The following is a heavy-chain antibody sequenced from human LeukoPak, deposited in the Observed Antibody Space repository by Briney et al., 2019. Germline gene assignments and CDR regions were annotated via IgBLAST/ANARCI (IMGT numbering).Heavy chain of an antibody. D-gene: IGHD6-13*01. J-gene: IGHJ4*02. V-gene: IGHV1-24*01. CDR2: FDPEDGET. Sequence: ASVKVSCKVSGYTLTELSMHWVRQAPGKGLEWMGGFDPEDGETIYAQKFQGRVTMTENTSTDTAYMELSSLRSEDTAVYYCATWSSSSWYFWDYWGQGTLVTVSS. CDR1: GYTLTELS. CDR3: ATWSSSSWYFWDY.